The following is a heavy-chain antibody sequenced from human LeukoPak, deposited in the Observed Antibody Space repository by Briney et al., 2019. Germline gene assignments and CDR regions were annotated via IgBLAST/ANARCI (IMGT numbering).Heavy chain of an antibody. Sequence: GGSLRLSCAASGFTFSSYGMPWVRQAPGKGLEWVAVISYDGSNKYYADSVKGRFTISRDNSKNTLYLQMNSLRAEDTAVYYCAKERVVVPAAIDGMDVWGQGTTVTVSS. CDR2: ISYDGSNK. J-gene: IGHJ6*02. D-gene: IGHD2-2*01. V-gene: IGHV3-30*18. CDR3: AKERVVVPAAIDGMDV. CDR1: GFTFSSYG.